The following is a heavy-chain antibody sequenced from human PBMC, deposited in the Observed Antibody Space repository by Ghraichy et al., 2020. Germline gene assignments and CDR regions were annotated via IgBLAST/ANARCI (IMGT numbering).Heavy chain of an antibody. V-gene: IGHV3-23*01. CDR2: IITSDGRQ. J-gene: IGHJ5*01. CDR3: AKEASTGADGNWFDS. CDR1: GFTFSAHD. Sequence: GGSLRLSCETSGFTFSAHDMDWVRQAPGKGLEWVSGIITSDGRQYYADSARGRFTISRDISKNTLYLQINSLRAEDTAVYYCAKEASTGADGNWFDSWGRGTLVTVSS. D-gene: IGHD1-1*01.